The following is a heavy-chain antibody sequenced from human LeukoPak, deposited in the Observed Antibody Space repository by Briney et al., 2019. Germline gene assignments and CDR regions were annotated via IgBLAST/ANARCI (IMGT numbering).Heavy chain of an antibody. D-gene: IGHD1-20*01. CDR1: GFTFSSYG. V-gene: IGHV3-23*01. J-gene: IGHJ3*02. CDR3: AKVSNNWNAGDAFDI. CDR2: ISGSGGST. Sequence: PGGSLRLSCAASGFTFSSYGMHWVRQAPGKGLEWVSAISGSGGSTYFADSVKGRFSISRDNSKNTLYLQMNSLRAEDTAVYYCAKVSNNWNAGDAFDIWGQGTMVTVSS.